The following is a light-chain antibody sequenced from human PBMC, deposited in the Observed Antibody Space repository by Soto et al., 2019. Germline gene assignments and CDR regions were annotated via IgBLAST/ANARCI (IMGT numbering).Light chain of an antibody. CDR3: QVWDSSRNRV. CDR2: DDR. Sequence: SYELTQPPSVSVAPGQTARISYGGDNIGSKVVHWFQQKPGQAPLLVVYDDRARPSGIPERFSGSNSGNTATLTISGAEAGDEADYYCQVWDSSRNRVFGGGTKVTVL. CDR1: NIGSKV. J-gene: IGLJ2*01. V-gene: IGLV3-21*02.